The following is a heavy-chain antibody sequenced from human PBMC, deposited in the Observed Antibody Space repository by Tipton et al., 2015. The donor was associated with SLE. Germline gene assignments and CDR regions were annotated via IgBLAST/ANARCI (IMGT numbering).Heavy chain of an antibody. CDR1: GYTFISYD. CDR2: MNPNSGNT. Sequence: QSGAEVKKPGASVKVSCKASGYTFISYDINWVRQATGQGLEWMGWMNPNSGNTGYAQKFQGRVTMTRNTSTSTAYMELSSLRSEDTAVHYCAIVSLVCSHGPDPWDQGTLVTVSS. J-gene: IGHJ5*02. D-gene: IGHD6-6*01. V-gene: IGHV1-8*01. CDR3: AIVSLVCSHGPDP.